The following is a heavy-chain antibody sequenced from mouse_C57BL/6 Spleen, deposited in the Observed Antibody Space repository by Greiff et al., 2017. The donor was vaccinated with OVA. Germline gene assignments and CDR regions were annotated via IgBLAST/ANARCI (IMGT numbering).Heavy chain of an antibody. CDR3: ARRGGDYAMDY. V-gene: IGHV1-64*01. J-gene: IGHJ4*01. CDR2: IHPNSGST. CDR1: GYTFTSYW. Sequence: VQLQQPGAELVKPGASVKLSCKASGYTFTSYWMHWVKQRPGQGLEWIGMIHPNSGSTNYNEKFKSKATLTVDKSSSTAYMQLSSLTSEDSAVYYCARRGGDYAMDYWGQGTSVTVSS.